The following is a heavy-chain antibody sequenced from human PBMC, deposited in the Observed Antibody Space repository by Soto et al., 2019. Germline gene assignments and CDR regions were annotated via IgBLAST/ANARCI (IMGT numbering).Heavy chain of an antibody. Sequence: EVQLVESGGGLVQPGGSLRLSCAASGFTFSSYSMNWVRQAPGKGLEWVSYISSSSSTIYYADSVKGRFTISRDNAKNSLYLQMNSLRAEDTAVYYCAREGGAVAGTLSYYYYYMDVWGKGTTVTVSS. D-gene: IGHD6-19*01. CDR2: ISSSSSTI. CDR3: AREGGAVAGTLSYYYYYMDV. CDR1: GFTFSSYS. J-gene: IGHJ6*03. V-gene: IGHV3-48*01.